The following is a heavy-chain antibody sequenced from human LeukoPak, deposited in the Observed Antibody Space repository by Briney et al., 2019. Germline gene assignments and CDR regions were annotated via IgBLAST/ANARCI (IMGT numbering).Heavy chain of an antibody. Sequence: SETLSLTCAVSGGSISSSNWWSWVRQPPGKGLEWIGEIYHSGSTNYNPSLKSRVTISVDTSKNQFSLKLSSVTAADTAVYYWARGGNYQLITYYYYYYRDVGGKGTPVTISS. D-gene: IGHD2-2*01. J-gene: IGHJ6*03. CDR3: ARGGNYQLITYYYYYYRDV. V-gene: IGHV4-4*02. CDR1: GGSISSSNW. CDR2: IYHSGST.